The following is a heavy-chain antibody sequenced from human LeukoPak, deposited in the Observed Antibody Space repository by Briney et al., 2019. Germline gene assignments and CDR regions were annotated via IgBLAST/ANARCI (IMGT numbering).Heavy chain of an antibody. D-gene: IGHD3-3*01. CDR1: GFTFSSYW. V-gene: IGHV3-7*01. CDR3: ARDLSQKTGFWSGYYSETYFDY. Sequence: AGGSLRLSCAASGFTFSSYWMSWVRQAPGKGLEWVANIKQDGSEKYYVDSVKGRFTISRDNAKNSLYLQMNSLRAEDTAVYYCARDLSQKTGFWSGYYSETYFDYWGQGTLVTVSS. J-gene: IGHJ4*02. CDR2: IKQDGSEK.